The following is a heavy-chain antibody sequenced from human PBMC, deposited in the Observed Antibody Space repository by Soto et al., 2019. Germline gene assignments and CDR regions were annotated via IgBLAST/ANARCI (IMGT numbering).Heavy chain of an antibody. CDR1: GFTFSDYY. Sequence: QVQLVESGGGLVKPGGSLRLSCAASGFTFSDYYMSWIRQAPGKGLEWVSYISSSGSTIYYADSVKGRFTISRDNAKNSLDPEMNRLRAEDPAGVYCAKRGSSACCRGFRGQGTLVTVSS. D-gene: IGHD6-6*01. J-gene: IGHJ4*02. V-gene: IGHV3-11*01. CDR3: AKRGSSACCRGF. CDR2: ISSSGSTI.